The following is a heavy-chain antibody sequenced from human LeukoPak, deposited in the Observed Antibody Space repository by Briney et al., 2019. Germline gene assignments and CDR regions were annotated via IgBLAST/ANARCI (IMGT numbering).Heavy chain of an antibody. V-gene: IGHV1-18*01. J-gene: IGHJ3*02. CDR1: GYTFSSSG. CDR2: ISAYNGNT. CDR3: ARDRSHGDAFDI. Sequence: ASVKVSCKASGYTFSSSGISWVRQAPGQGLEWVGWISAYNGNTDYAQKFQGRVTMTTDRPTSTGYMEPRSLRSDDTAVYYCARDRSHGDAFDIWGQGTMVIVSS.